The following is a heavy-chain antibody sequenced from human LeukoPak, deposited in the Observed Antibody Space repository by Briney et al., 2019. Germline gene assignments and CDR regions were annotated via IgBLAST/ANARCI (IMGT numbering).Heavy chain of an antibody. J-gene: IGHJ1*01. CDR2: IIPIVGIA. CDR1: GGTFSSYA. CDR3: ARDGRYYYDSSGYSPTEYFQH. D-gene: IGHD3-22*01. V-gene: IGHV1-69*04. Sequence: SVKVSCKASGGTFSSYAIIWVRQAPGQGLEWMGRIIPIVGIANYAQKFQGRVTVTADKSTSTAYMELSSLRSEDTAVYYCARDGRYYYDSSGYSPTEYFQHWGQGTLVTVSS.